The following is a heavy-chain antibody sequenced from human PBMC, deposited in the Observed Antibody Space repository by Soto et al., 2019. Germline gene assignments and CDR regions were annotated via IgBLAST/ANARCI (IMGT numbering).Heavy chain of an antibody. J-gene: IGHJ3*02. CDR3: ARLCRSPSCYGGPDAFDI. Sequence: EEQLVQSGAEVKEPGESLRISCKGSGFTVTNYWITWVRQMPGKGLEWMGRIDPGDSYADYGPSFQGLVTISADKSISTASLQWNSLRASDSAMYYCARLCRSPSCYGGPDAFDIWGQGTMVTVSS. V-gene: IGHV5-10-1*01. D-gene: IGHD2-2*01. CDR1: GFTVTNYW. CDR2: IDPGDSYA.